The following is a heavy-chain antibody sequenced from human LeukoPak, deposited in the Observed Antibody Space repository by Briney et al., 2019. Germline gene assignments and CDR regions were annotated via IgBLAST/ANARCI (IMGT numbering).Heavy chain of an antibody. D-gene: IGHD2-2*01. CDR1: GGSISSGGYY. CDR2: IYHSGST. J-gene: IGHJ4*02. CDR3: ASAPASSTSFNFVIDY. Sequence: PSQTLSLTCTVSGGSISSGGYYWSWIRQPPGKGLEWIGYIYHSGSTYYNPSLKSRVTISVDTSKNQFSLKLSSVTATDTAVYYCASAPASSTSFNFVIDYWGQGTLVTVSS. V-gene: IGHV4-30-2*01.